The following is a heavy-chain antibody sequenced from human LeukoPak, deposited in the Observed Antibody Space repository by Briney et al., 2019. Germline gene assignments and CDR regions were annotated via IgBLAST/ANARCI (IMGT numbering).Heavy chain of an antibody. CDR1: TGSISSYY. J-gene: IGHJ5*02. Sequence: SETLSLTCTVSTGSISSYYWSWIRQPAGKRLEWIGRIYTSGSTNYNPSLKSRVTMSADTSKNQFSLKLSSVTAADTAVYYCARDAYSSSWYWFDPWGQGTLVTVSS. CDR2: IYTSGST. D-gene: IGHD6-13*01. CDR3: ARDAYSSSWYWFDP. V-gene: IGHV4-4*07.